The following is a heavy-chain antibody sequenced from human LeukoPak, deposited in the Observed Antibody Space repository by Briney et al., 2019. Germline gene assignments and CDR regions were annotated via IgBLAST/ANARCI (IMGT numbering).Heavy chain of an antibody. CDR2: ISSSGSNI. J-gene: IGHJ4*02. V-gene: IGHV3-48*03. Sequence: GGSLRLSCAASGFTFNSYEMNWVRQAPGKGLEWVSHISSSGSNIYYADSVKGRFTISRDNAKNSLYLQMSSLRVEDTAVYYCANTRDGTGNYPYFDNWGQGTLVSVSS. CDR1: GFTFNSYE. D-gene: IGHD3-10*01. CDR3: ANTRDGTGNYPYFDN.